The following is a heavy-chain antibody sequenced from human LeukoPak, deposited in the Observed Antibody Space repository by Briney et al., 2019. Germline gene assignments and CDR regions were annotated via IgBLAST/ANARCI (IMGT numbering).Heavy chain of an antibody. J-gene: IGHJ5*02. CDR1: GYTFTSSG. V-gene: IGHV1-18*01. Sequence: ASVKVSCKASGYTFTSSGISWVRRAHGQGLEWMGWVSTYSGNTNYAQKFQGRVTMNRDTSTNTAYMELKNLRPDDTAIYYCARDLGYCSFGFGLGNCNRKWFDPWGQGTLVSVSS. CDR3: ARDLGYCSFGFGLGNCNRKWFDP. CDR2: VSTYSGNT. D-gene: IGHD2-2*03.